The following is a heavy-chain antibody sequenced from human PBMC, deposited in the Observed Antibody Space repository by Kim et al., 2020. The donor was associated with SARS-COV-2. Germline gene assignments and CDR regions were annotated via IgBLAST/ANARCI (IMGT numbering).Heavy chain of an antibody. CDR1: GYTFTSYD. Sequence: ASVKVSCKASGYTFTSYDINWVRQATGQGLEWMGWMNPNSGNTGYAQKFQGRVTMTRNTSISTAYMELSSLRSEDTAVYYCARGLPYSGSYLNWFDPWGQGTLVTVSS. V-gene: IGHV1-8*01. D-gene: IGHD1-26*01. J-gene: IGHJ5*02. CDR2: MNPNSGNT. CDR3: ARGLPYSGSYLNWFDP.